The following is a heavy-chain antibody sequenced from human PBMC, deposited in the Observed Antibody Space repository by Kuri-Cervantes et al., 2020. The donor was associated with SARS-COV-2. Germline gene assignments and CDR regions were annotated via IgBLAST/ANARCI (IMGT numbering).Heavy chain of an antibody. J-gene: IGHJ4*02. CDR1: GFSFSSYG. CDR3: ATHPIYYYDSSGYYVRGSGWLDY. D-gene: IGHD3-22*01. V-gene: IGHV3-53*05. Sequence: GESLKISCAASGFSFSSYGMSWVRQAPGKGLEWVSVIYSGGSTYYADSVKGRFTISRDNSKNTLYLQMNSLRSEDTAVYYCATHPIYYYDSSGYYVRGSGWLDYWGQGTLVTVSS. CDR2: IYSGGST.